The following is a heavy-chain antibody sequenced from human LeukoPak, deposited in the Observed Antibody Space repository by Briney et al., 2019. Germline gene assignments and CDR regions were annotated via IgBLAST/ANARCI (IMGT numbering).Heavy chain of an antibody. J-gene: IGHJ1*01. V-gene: IGHV3-74*01. CDR3: ARAPSEIGGYYPEYFRH. CDR1: GFTFSSYW. CDR2: IKSDGST. D-gene: IGHD3-22*01. Sequence: GGSLRLSCAASGFTFSSYWMHWVRQAPGKGLVWVSRIKSDGSTNYADSVKGRFTISRDNAKNTVSLQMNSLRAEDAGVYFCARAPSEIGGYYPEYFRHWGQGTLVTVSS.